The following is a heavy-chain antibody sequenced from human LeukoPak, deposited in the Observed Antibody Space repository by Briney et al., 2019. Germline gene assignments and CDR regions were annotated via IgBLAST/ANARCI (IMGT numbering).Heavy chain of an antibody. Sequence: PGGSLRLSCAASGFTVSSSYAMSWVRQAPGKGLEWVSAISGSGGSTYYADSVKGRFTISRDNSKNTLYLQMNSLRAEDTAVYYCARHSGSYGYYYYMDVWGKGTTVTVSS. D-gene: IGHD1-26*01. CDR1: GFTVSSSYA. CDR2: ISGSGGST. V-gene: IGHV3-23*01. CDR3: ARHSGSYGYYYYMDV. J-gene: IGHJ6*03.